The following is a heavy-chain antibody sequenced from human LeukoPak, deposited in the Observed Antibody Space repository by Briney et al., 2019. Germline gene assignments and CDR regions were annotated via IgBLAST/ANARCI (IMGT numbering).Heavy chain of an antibody. Sequence: SVKVSCKASGGTFSSYAISWVRQAPGQGLEWMGGIIPIFGTANYAQKFQGRVTITADESTSTAYMELSSLRSEDTAVYYCARDRSLRELWLRNWFDPWGQGTLVTVSS. V-gene: IGHV1-69*13. CDR3: ARDRSLRELWLRNWFDP. CDR1: GGTFSSYA. CDR2: IIPIFGTA. D-gene: IGHD5-18*01. J-gene: IGHJ5*02.